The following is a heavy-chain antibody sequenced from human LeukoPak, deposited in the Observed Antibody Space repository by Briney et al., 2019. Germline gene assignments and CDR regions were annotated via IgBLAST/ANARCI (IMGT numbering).Heavy chain of an antibody. V-gene: IGHV3-23*01. J-gene: IGHJ4*02. Sequence: PGGSLRLSCAASGFTFSSYAMSWVRQAPGKGLEWVSAISGSGGSTYYADSVKGRFTISRDNSKNTLYLQMNSLRAEDTAVYYCAKDPYYYDSSGYYPYWGQGTLVTVSS. CDR1: GFTFSSYA. CDR2: ISGSGGST. D-gene: IGHD3-22*01. CDR3: AKDPYYYDSSGYYPY.